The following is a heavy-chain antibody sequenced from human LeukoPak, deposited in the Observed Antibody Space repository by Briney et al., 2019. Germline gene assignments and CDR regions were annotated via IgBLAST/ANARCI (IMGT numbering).Heavy chain of an antibody. CDR3: ARRDDFLNWFDP. J-gene: IGHJ5*02. CDR2: IYYSGST. Sequence: PSETLSLTCTVSGGSISSSSYYWGWIRQPPGKGLEWIGSIYYSGSTYHNPSLKSRVTISVDTSKNQFSLKLSSVTAADTAVYYCARRDDFLNWFDPWGQGTLVTVSS. D-gene: IGHD3-3*01. CDR1: GGSISSSSYY. V-gene: IGHV4-39*01.